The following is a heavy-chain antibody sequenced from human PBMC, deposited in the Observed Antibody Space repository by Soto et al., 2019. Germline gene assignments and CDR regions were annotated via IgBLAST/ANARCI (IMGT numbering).Heavy chain of an antibody. Sequence: QVQLQQWGAGLLKPSETLSLTCAVYGGSFSAYYWGWIRQPPGKGLEWIGEINHSGSTNYNPSLKSRVTVSVDRSKNQFSLKLSSVTAADTAAYYCARGVGYAGVDYWGQGTLVTVSS. V-gene: IGHV4-34*01. CDR2: INHSGST. D-gene: IGHD5-12*01. CDR3: ARGVGYAGVDY. CDR1: GGSFSAYY. J-gene: IGHJ4*02.